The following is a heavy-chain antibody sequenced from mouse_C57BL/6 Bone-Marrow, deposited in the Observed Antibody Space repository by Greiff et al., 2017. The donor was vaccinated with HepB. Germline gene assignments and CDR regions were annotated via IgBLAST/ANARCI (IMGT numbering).Heavy chain of an antibody. V-gene: IGHV10-1*01. CDR2: IRSKSNNYAT. CDR1: GFSFNAYA. Sequence: EVTLVESGGGLVQPKGSLKLSCAASGFSFNAYAMNWVRQDPGKGLEWVARIRSKSNNYATYYADSVKDRFTISRDASESIHYLQMNNLKTEDTAMYDCVRPKYYGSSYGYAMDYWGQGTSVTVSS. D-gene: IGHD1-1*01. CDR3: VRPKYYGSSYGYAMDY. J-gene: IGHJ4*01.